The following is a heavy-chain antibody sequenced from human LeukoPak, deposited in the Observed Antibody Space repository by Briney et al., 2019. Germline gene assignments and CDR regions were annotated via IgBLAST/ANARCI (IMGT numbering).Heavy chain of an antibody. D-gene: IGHD3-10*01. CDR2: INHSGST. Sequence: SETLSLTCAVYGGSFSGYYWSWIRQPPGKGLEWIGEINHSGSTNYNPSLKSRVTISVDTSKNQFSLKLSSVTAADTAVYYCARLVGSGSPYWGQGTLVTVSS. CDR1: GGSFSGYY. J-gene: IGHJ4*02. V-gene: IGHV4-34*01. CDR3: ARLVGSGSPY.